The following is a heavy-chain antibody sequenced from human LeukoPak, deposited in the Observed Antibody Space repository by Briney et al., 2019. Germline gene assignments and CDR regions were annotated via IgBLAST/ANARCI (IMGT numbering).Heavy chain of an antibody. J-gene: IGHJ4*02. CDR3: ARELGQSDH. Sequence: GRSLRLSCAASGITFSSYSMNWVRQAPGKGLEWVSSISSSSSYIYYADSVKGRFTISRDNARNSLYLQMNSLRAEDTAVYYCARELGQSDHWGQGTLVAVSS. V-gene: IGHV3-21*01. CDR1: GITFSSYS. CDR2: ISSSSSYI.